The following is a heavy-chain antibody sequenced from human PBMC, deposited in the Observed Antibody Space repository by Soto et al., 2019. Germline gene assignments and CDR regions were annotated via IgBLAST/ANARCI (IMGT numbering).Heavy chain of an antibody. Sequence: SGPTLVNPTQTLTLTCTFSGFSLSTSGVGVGWIRQPPGKALEWLALIYWNDDKRYSPSPKSRLTITKDTSKNQVVLTMTNMDPVDTATYYCAHRRGYDSQHRWFDPWGQGTLVTVSS. V-gene: IGHV2-5*01. J-gene: IGHJ5*02. D-gene: IGHD3-3*01. CDR3: AHRRGYDSQHRWFDP. CDR1: GFSLSTSGVG. CDR2: IYWNDDK.